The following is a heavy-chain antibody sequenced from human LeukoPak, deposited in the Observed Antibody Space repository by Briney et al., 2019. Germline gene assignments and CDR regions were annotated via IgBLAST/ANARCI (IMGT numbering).Heavy chain of an antibody. CDR1: GFTFSSYS. CDR2: ISSSSSYI. CDR3: AREGGIAAAATYYFDY. V-gene: IGHV3-21*01. D-gene: IGHD6-13*01. J-gene: IGHJ4*02. Sequence: NTGGSLRLPCAASGFTFSSYSMNWVRQAPGKGLEWVSSISSSSSYIYYADSVKGRFTISRDNAKNSLYLQMNSLRAEDTAVYYCAREGGIAAAATYYFDYWGQGTLVTVSS.